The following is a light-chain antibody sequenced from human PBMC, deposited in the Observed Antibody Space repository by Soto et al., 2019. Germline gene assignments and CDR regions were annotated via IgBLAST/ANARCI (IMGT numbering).Light chain of an antibody. CDR1: SSDVGGYNF. CDR2: DVS. Sequence: QSVLTQPASVSGSPGQSITISCTGTSSDVGGYNFVSWYQQHPGKAPKLMIYDVSNRPSGFSNRFSGSKSGNTASLTISGLQAEDEADYYCSSHTTTSTVYVFGTGTKLTVL. J-gene: IGLJ1*01. V-gene: IGLV2-14*03. CDR3: SSHTTTSTVYV.